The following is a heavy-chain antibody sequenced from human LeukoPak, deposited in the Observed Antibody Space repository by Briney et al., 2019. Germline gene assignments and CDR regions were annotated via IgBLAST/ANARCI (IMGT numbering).Heavy chain of an antibody. Sequence: GGSRRLSCAASGFTFSNYARSWVRQSPGKRLHWVSAISGSGISTYYADSVRGGFTISRDNSKNTQYLQMNSLRAEDTAVYYCASRVPSHEYGEYINYWGQGTLVTVSS. CDR1: GFTFSNYA. CDR3: ASRVPSHEYGEYINY. V-gene: IGHV3-23*01. CDR2: ISGSGIST. D-gene: IGHD4-17*01. J-gene: IGHJ4*02.